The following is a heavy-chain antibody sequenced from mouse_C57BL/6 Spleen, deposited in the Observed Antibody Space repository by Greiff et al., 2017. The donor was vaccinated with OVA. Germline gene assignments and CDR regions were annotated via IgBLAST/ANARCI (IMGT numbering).Heavy chain of an antibody. CDR1: GYTFTSYW. D-gene: IGHD2-4*01. CDR3: ARVYDYDDGYYFDD. Sequence: VQLQQPGAELVRPGSSVKLSCKASGYTFTSYWMHWVKQRPIQGLEWIGNIDPSDSETHYNQKFKDKATLTVDKSSSTAYMQLSSLTSEDSAVYYCARVYDYDDGYYFDDWGQGTTRTVSS. CDR2: IDPSDSET. V-gene: IGHV1-52*01. J-gene: IGHJ2*01.